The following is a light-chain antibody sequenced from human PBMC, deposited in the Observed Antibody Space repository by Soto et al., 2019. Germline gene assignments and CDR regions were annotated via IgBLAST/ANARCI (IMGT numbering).Light chain of an antibody. CDR1: SSDVGGYNF. CDR2: EVS. J-gene: IGLJ3*02. V-gene: IGLV2-14*03. Sequence: QSVLTQTASVSGSPGQSITISCTGSSSDVGGYNFVSWYQQHPGKAPKLIIHEVSNRPSGVSNRFSGSKSGNTASLTISGLQAEDEAVYYCCSHSTSVTWMFGGGTKRTVL. CDR3: CSHSTSVTWM.